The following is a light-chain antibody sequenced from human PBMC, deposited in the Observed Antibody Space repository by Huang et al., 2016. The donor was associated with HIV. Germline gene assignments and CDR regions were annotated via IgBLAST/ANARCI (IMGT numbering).Light chain of an antibody. CDR2: WAS. CDR3: QQYYVAPFT. Sequence: DIVLTQSPDSLAVSLGERATINCRSSQSVLYTSRNKNFLSWYQQKLGQPPKLLFYWASTRESGVPDRVSGSGSGTNFSLTISSLKAEDVAVYYCQQYYVAPFTFGQGTKVEIK. V-gene: IGKV4-1*01. J-gene: IGKJ2*01. CDR1: QSVLYTSRNKNF.